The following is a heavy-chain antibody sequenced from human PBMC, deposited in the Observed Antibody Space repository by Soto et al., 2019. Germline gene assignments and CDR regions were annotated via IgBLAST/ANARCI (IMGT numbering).Heavy chain of an antibody. V-gene: IGHV1-18*01. CDR1: GFTFPSYG. Sequence: QVQLVQSGAEVKNPGASVRVSCKASGFTFPSYGITWVRQAPGQGLEWMGWITASNGNTHYAQNFQGRVTMTTDTPTSTAYMELWRMNSDDTAVYYCARWSSYGSFWYFDLWGRGTLVTVSS. J-gene: IGHJ2*01. CDR2: ITASNGNT. D-gene: IGHD3-16*01. CDR3: ARWSSYGSFWYFDL.